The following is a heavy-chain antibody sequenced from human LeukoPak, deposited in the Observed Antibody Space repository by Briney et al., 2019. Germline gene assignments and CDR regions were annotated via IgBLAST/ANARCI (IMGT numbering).Heavy chain of an antibody. Sequence: GGSLRLSGADSEFTFSSYNMNWVRQAPGKGLEWVSSISSSSSYIYYADSVKGRFTISRDNAKNSLYLQMNSLRAEDTAVYYCARGQFDYWGQGTLVTVSS. V-gene: IGHV3-21*01. CDR3: ARGQFDY. CDR2: ISSSSSYI. CDR1: EFTFSSYN. J-gene: IGHJ4*02.